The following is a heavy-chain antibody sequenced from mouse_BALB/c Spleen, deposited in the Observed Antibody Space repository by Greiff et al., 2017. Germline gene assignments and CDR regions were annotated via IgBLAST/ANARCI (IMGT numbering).Heavy chain of an antibody. CDR2: INPSTGYT. Sequence: QVQLQQSGAELAKPGASVKMSCKASGYTFTSYWMHWVKQRPGQGLEWIGYINPSTGYTEYNQKFKDKATLTADKSSSTAYMQLSSLTSEDSAVYYCARGREPYYFDYWGQGTTLTVSS. CDR3: ARGREPYYFDY. V-gene: IGHV1-7*01. J-gene: IGHJ2*01. CDR1: GYTFTSYW.